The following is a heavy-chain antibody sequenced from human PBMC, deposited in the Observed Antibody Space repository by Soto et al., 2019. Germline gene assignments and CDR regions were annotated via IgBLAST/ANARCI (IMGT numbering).Heavy chain of an antibody. CDR3: ARGFCSGGSCAFVPFEY. V-gene: IGHV4-59*01. J-gene: IGHJ4*02. D-gene: IGHD2-15*01. Sequence: SETLSLTCTVSGTSINNYYWSWIRQPPGKGLECLGYSYYSGTTNNIPSLKSRVTISVDKSKNQFSLKLSSVTAADTAVYYCARGFCSGGSCAFVPFEYWGQGALVTV. CDR1: GTSINNYY. CDR2: SYYSGTT.